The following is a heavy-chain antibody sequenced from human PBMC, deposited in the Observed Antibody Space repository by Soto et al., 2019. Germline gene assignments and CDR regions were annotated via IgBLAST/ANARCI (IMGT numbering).Heavy chain of an antibody. Sequence: QPGGSLRLSCAASGFTLNNYVMSWVRQAPGKGLEWVSGIDAGGGGTYYADPVRGRFFISRDSSKNTLFLQMNSLRVEDTAVYYCAKGGPTIADAFDIWGQGTMVTVSS. D-gene: IGHD2-21*01. J-gene: IGHJ3*02. CDR1: GFTLNNYV. CDR2: IDAGGGGT. V-gene: IGHV3-23*01. CDR3: AKGGPTIADAFDI.